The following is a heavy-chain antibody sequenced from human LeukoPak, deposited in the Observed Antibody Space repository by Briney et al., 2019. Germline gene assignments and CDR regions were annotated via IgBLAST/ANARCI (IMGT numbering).Heavy chain of an antibody. D-gene: IGHD1-26*01. Sequence: PGGSLRLSCAASGFILRDYNMNWVRQAPGKGLVWVSFIAISGTYITYADSVKGRFTISRENAKNSLYLQMNSLRAEDTAVYYCTRDVSATARAYDYWGQGTLVTVSS. CDR2: IAISGTYI. CDR3: TRDVSATARAYDY. J-gene: IGHJ4*02. CDR1: GFILRDYN. V-gene: IGHV3-21*01.